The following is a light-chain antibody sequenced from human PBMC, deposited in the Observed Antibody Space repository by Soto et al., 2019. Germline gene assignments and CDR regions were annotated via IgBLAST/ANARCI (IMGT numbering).Light chain of an antibody. Sequence: EIMMTQSPSTLSVSPGDRVTISCKASQGVSSNLDWYQQKPGKAPRLLIYGASIRATGIPARFSGSGSGTEFTLTISTLQSEDFAIYYCQHYNNWPPWTFGQGTKVDIK. CDR2: GAS. CDR1: QGVSSN. CDR3: QHYNNWPPWT. V-gene: IGKV3-15*01. J-gene: IGKJ1*01.